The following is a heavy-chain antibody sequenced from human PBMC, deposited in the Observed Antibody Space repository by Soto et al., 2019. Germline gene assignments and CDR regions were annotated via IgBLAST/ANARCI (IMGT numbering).Heavy chain of an antibody. J-gene: IGHJ4*02. CDR3: AHREVGDHFDY. V-gene: IGHV2-5*02. D-gene: IGHD2-21*01. CDR2: IYWDDDK. CDR1: GFSLSTSGVG. Sequence: QITLKESGPTLVKPTQTLTLTCTFSGFSLSTSGVGVGWIRQPPGKALEWLALIYWDDDKRYSPSLKSRLTXTXXTSKNQVVLTMTNMDPVDTATYYCAHREVGDHFDYWGQGTLVTVSS.